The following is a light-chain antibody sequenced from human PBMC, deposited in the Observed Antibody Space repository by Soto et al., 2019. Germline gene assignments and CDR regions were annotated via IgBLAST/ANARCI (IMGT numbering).Light chain of an antibody. V-gene: IGKV3-15*01. J-gene: IGKJ4*01. CDR3: QQYKNWPLT. CDR2: GAS. Sequence: EIVMTQSPATLSVSPGERATLSCRASQSVSSNLAWYQQKPGQAPRLLIYGASTRATGIPATFSASGSGTEFTLTISSLQSEDFAVYYWQQYKNWPLTFGGGTKVEIK. CDR1: QSVSSN.